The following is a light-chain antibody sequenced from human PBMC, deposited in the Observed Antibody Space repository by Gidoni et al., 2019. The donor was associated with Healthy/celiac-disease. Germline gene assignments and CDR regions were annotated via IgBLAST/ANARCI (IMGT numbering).Light chain of an antibody. Sequence: EIVVTQSPATLSVSPGERATLSCRASQSVSSNLAWYQQKPGQAPRLLIYGASTRATGIPARFSGSGSGTEFTLTINSLQSEDFAVYYCQQYNNWPGTFGPGTKVDIK. V-gene: IGKV3-15*01. CDR2: GAS. CDR1: QSVSSN. J-gene: IGKJ3*01. CDR3: QQYNNWPGT.